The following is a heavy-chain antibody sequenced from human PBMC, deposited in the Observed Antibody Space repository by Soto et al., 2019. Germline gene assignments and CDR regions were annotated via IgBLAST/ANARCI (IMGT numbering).Heavy chain of an antibody. D-gene: IGHD2-15*01. V-gene: IGHV5-10-1*01. CDR3: ARPASGGSRDAFDV. CDR1: GYKFTTFW. Sequence: GESLKISCKASGYKFTTFWLNWVRQTPGKGLEWLGRIDPTDSFTNYSPPFEGHVTISVDRSISTAYLQWNSLQASDTAIYYCARPASGGSRDAFDVWGQGTTVTVSS. J-gene: IGHJ3*01. CDR2: IDPTDSFT.